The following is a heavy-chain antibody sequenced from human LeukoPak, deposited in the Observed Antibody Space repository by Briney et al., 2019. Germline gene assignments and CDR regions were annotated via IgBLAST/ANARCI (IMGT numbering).Heavy chain of an antibody. CDR3: ARGGDRDY. J-gene: IGHJ4*02. CDR1: GFTFSSYD. CDR2: IGIAGDT. Sequence: RPGGSLRLSCAASGFTFSSYDMHWVRQVTGKRLEWVSAIGIAGDTYYLDSVKGRFTISRENAKNSLYLQMNSLRAGDTAVYYCARGGDRDYWGQGTLVTVSS. V-gene: IGHV3-13*04.